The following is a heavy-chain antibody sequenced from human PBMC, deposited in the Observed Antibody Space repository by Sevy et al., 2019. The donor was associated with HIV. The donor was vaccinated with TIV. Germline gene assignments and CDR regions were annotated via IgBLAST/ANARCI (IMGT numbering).Heavy chain of an antibody. CDR2: FDPEDGET. J-gene: IGHJ4*02. CDR3: ATAPYYYDSSGYKPFDY. V-gene: IGHV1-24*01. D-gene: IGHD3-22*01. CDR1: GYTLTELS. Sequence: ASVKVSCKVSGYTLTELSMHWVRQAPGKGLEWMGGFDPEDGETIYAQKFQGTVTMTEDTSTDTAYMELSSLRSEDTAVYYCATAPYYYDSSGYKPFDYWGQGTLVTVSS.